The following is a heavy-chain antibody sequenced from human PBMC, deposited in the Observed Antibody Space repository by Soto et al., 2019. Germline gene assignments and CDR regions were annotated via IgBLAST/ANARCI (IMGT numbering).Heavy chain of an antibody. CDR3: ARGGPGYYGSGSYYPR. CDR1: GGSFSGYY. D-gene: IGHD3-10*01. CDR2: INHSGSI. J-gene: IGHJ4*02. Sequence: PSETLSLTCAAYGGSFSGYYWSWIRQPPGKGLEWIGEINHSGSINYNPSLKSRVTASVDTSKNQFSLRLNSVTAADTAVYYCARGGPGYYGSGSYYPRWGQGTLVTVSS. V-gene: IGHV4-34*01.